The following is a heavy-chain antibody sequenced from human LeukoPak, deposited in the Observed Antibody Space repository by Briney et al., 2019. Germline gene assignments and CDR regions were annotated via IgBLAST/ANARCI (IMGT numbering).Heavy chain of an antibody. V-gene: IGHV1-2*02. D-gene: IGHD3-9*01. CDR3: ARETRYFDWFELRMDV. CDR2: INPNSGDT. Sequence: ASVKVSCKASGYIFTGYYMHWMRQAPGQGLEWMGWINPNSGDTNYAQKFQGRVTMTRDTSISTAYMELSRLRSDDTAVYYCARETRYFDWFELRMDVWGKGTTVTVSS. CDR1: GYIFTGYY. J-gene: IGHJ6*03.